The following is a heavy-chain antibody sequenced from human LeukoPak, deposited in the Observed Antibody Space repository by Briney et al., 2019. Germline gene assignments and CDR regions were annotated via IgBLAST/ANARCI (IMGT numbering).Heavy chain of an antibody. CDR1: GFTFSSYS. CDR2: ISSSSSYI. D-gene: IGHD2-15*01. CDR3: ARDGPDCSGGSCSYYFDY. J-gene: IGHJ4*02. Sequence: GGSLRLSCAASGFTFSSYSMNWVRQTPGKGLEWVSSISSSSSYIYYADSVKGRFTISRDNAKNSLYLQMNSLRAEDTAVYYCARDGPDCSGGSCSYYFDYWGQGTLVTVSS. V-gene: IGHV3-21*01.